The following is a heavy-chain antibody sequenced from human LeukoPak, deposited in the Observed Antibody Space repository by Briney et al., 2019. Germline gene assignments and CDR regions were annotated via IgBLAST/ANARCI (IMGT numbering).Heavy chain of an antibody. CDR2: ISYDGSNK. CDR3: AKDRGSSPYNWFDP. Sequence: GRSLRLSCAASGFTFSSYAMHWVRQAPGKGLEWVAVISYDGSNKYYADSVKGRFTISRDNSKNTLYLQMNSLRAEDTAVYYCAKDRGSSPYNWFDPWGQGNLVTVSS. J-gene: IGHJ5*02. V-gene: IGHV3-30-3*01. D-gene: IGHD6-6*01. CDR1: GFTFSSYA.